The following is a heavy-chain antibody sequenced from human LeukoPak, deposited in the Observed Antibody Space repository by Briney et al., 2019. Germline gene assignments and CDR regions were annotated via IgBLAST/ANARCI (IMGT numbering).Heavy chain of an antibody. CDR2: IYSSENI. J-gene: IGHJ5*02. CDR3: ARLHFASAEEFDP. Sequence: SETLSLTCTVSGSSINGHYWSWIRQPPGKGLEWIGYIYSSENILYNPFLKSRVTLSVDTFKNQFSLSLTSVTAADTAVYYCARLHFASAEEFDPWGQGTLVTVSS. V-gene: IGHV4-59*08. CDR1: GSSINGHY. D-gene: IGHD6-25*01.